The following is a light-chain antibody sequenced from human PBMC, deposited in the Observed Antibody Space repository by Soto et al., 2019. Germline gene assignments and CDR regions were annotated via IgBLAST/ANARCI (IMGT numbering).Light chain of an antibody. Sequence: EFVLTQSPGTLSLSPGETATLSCRCSRSVSSNHLAWYQQRPCQAPRLIIYDASYRATGIPDRFSGSGSGTDFTLTISSLEPEDFAIYYCQQRQYWPPITIGQGTRLEIK. V-gene: IGKV3D-20*02. CDR3: QQRQYWPPIT. CDR1: RSVSSNH. CDR2: DAS. J-gene: IGKJ5*01.